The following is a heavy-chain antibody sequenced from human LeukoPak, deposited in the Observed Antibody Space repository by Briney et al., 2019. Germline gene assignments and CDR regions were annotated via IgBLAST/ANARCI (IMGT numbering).Heavy chain of an antibody. CDR2: ISSSSRYI. CDR3: ARVAEAAAFDY. Sequence: PGGSLRLSCAVSGFTFSSYSMNWVRQAPGKGLEWVSSISSSSRYIYYADSVKGRFTISRDNAKNLLYLQMNSLRAEDTAVYYCARVAEAAAFDYWGQGTLVTVSS. D-gene: IGHD6-13*01. J-gene: IGHJ4*02. V-gene: IGHV3-21*06. CDR1: GFTFSSYS.